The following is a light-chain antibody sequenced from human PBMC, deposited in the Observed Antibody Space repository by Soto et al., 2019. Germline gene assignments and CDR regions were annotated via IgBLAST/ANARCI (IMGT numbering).Light chain of an antibody. CDR2: DAS. J-gene: IGKJ5*01. Sequence: EVFVTQSPATLSLAQWEIATLSCRASQSVSSYLAWYQQKPGQAPRLLIYDASNRATGIPARFSGSGSGTDFTLTISSLEPEDFAVYYCQQRSNWPPITFGQGTLLEIK. CDR1: QSVSSY. V-gene: IGKV3-11*01. CDR3: QQRSNWPPIT.